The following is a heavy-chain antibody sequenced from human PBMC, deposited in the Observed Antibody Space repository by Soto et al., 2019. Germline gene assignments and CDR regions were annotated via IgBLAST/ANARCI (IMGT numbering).Heavy chain of an antibody. J-gene: IGHJ4*02. CDR3: ARTRNYYDSSGYKAFDY. CDR1: GGSISGSY. D-gene: IGHD3-22*01. V-gene: IGHV4-34*01. CDR2: INHSGST. Sequence: PSETLSLTCSVSGGSISGSYWSWIRKPQGEGLEWMGEINHSGSTNYNPSLKRRVTIPVDTSKTQFSLKLSSVTAADRAVYYFARTRNYYDSSGYKAFDYWGQGTLVPVSS.